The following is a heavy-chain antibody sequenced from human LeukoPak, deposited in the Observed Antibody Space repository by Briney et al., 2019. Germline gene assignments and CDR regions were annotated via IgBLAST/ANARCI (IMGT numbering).Heavy chain of an antibody. V-gene: IGHV4-34*01. CDR2: INHSGST. Sequence: SETLSLTCAVYGGSFSGYYWSWIRQPPGKGLEWIGEINHSGSTNYNPSLKSRVTISVDTSKNQFSLKLSSVTAADTAVYYCARLGVVGARGIDYWGQGTLVTVSS. CDR1: GGSFSGYY. CDR3: ARLGVVGARGIDY. D-gene: IGHD1-26*01. J-gene: IGHJ4*02.